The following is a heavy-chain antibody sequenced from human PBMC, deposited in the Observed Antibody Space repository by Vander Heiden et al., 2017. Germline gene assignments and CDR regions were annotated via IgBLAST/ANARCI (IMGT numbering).Heavy chain of an antibody. D-gene: IGHD2-21*02. CDR2: ISGNGGTT. CDR1: GFTFSRYG. V-gene: IGHV3-23*01. J-gene: IGHJ4*02. CDR3: GGGDSLHY. Sequence: EVQLLESGGGLVQPGGSLRLSCAASGFTFSRYGVHWVREAPGKGREWVSVISGNGGTTFYADSVKGRFTSSRDNSRNTVSLQMNTLRAEDTAVYYCGGGDSLHYWGQGALVTVSS.